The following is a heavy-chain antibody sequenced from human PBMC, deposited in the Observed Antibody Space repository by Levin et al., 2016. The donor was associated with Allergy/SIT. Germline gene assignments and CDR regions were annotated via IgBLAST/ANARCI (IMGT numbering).Heavy chain of an antibody. D-gene: IGHD3-3*01. J-gene: IGHJ4*02. CDR2: ISYDGSNK. CDR3: AKEGPDYDFWSGYVLGFDY. CDR1: GFTFSSYG. Sequence: GGSLRLSCAASGFTFSSYGMHWVRQAPGKGLEWVAVISYDGSNKYYADSVKGRFTISRDNSKNTLYLQMNSLRAEDTAVYYCAKEGPDYDFWSGYVLGFDYWGQGTLVTVSS. V-gene: IGHV3-30*18.